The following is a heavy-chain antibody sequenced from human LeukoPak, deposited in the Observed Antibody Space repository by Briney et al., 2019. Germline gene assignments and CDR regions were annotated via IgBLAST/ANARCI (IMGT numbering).Heavy chain of an antibody. CDR2: IIPILGIA. V-gene: IGHV1-69*04. CDR1: GGTFSSYA. D-gene: IGHD1-26*01. CDR3: ARSPLGVGANGYYYYGMDV. J-gene: IGHJ6*02. Sequence: SVKVSCKASGGTFSSYAISWVRQAPGQGLEWMGRIIPILGIANYAQKFQGRVTITADKSTSTAYMELSSLRSEDTAVYYCARSPLGVGANGYYYYGMDVWGQGTTVTVSS.